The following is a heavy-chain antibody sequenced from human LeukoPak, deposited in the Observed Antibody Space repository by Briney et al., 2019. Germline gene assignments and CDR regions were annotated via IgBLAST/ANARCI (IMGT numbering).Heavy chain of an antibody. CDR3: ARGGYDILTGYYNWFDP. V-gene: IGHV4-30-2*01. CDR1: GGSISSGGYS. Sequence: SETLSLTCAVSGGSISSGGYSWRWIRQPPGKGLEWIGYIYHSGSTYYNPSLKSRVTISVDRSKNQFSLKLSSVTAADTAVYYCARGGYDILTGYYNWFDPWGQGTLVTVSS. D-gene: IGHD3-9*01. J-gene: IGHJ5*02. CDR2: IYHSGST.